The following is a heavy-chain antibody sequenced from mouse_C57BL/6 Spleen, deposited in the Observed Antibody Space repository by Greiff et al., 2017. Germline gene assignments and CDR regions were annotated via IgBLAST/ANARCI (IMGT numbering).Heavy chain of an antibody. CDR2: IDPSDSET. J-gene: IGHJ4*01. Sequence: VQLQQPGAELVRPGSSVKLSCKASGYTFTSYWMHWVKQRPIQGLEWIGNIDPSDSETQYNQKFKDKATLTVDKSSSTAYMQLSSLASEDSAVYYCARGGSAGAGDDWGKGTSVTVSS. CDR1: GYTFTSYW. CDR3: ARGGSAGAGDD. V-gene: IGHV1-52*01. D-gene: IGHD6-1*01.